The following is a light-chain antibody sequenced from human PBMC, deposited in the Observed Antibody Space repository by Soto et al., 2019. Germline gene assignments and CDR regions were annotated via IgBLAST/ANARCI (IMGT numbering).Light chain of an antibody. V-gene: IGKV3-15*01. CDR1: QSMGSN. CDR2: GAS. Sequence: EIVMTQSPASLSVSPGERASLSCRASQSMGSNLAWYQQKPGQAPRVLIYGASTRETGIPARFSGSGSGTEFTLTITSLQSEDFAVYYCQQYHNWPRTFGQGTKVDIK. J-gene: IGKJ1*01. CDR3: QQYHNWPRT.